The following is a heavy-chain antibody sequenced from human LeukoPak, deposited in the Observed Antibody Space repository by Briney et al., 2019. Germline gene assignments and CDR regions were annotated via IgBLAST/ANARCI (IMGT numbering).Heavy chain of an antibody. V-gene: IGHV3-7*03. CDR2: IKEDGTET. J-gene: IGHJ4*02. CDR3: AKEGRSLQTY. Sequence: GGSLRLSCAASGFMFSSNWMSWVRLAPGKGLEWVANIKEDGTETYYVDSVKGRFTIFRDNAKNSLYLQMNSLRVEDTAVYYCAKEGRSLQTYWGQGTLVTVSS. CDR1: GFMFSSNW. D-gene: IGHD5-24*01.